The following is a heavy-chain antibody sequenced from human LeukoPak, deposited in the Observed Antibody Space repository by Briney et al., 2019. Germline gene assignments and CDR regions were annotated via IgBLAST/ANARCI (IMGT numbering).Heavy chain of an antibody. Sequence: AGGSLRLSCAASGFTFSSYSMNWVRQAPGKGLEWVSSISSSSSYIYYADSVKGRFTISRDNAKNSLYLQMNSLRAEDTAVYYCATFSGYEGWFDPWGQGTLVTVSS. D-gene: IGHD5-12*01. CDR2: ISSSSSYI. V-gene: IGHV3-21*01. CDR3: ATFSGYEGWFDP. J-gene: IGHJ5*02. CDR1: GFTFSSYS.